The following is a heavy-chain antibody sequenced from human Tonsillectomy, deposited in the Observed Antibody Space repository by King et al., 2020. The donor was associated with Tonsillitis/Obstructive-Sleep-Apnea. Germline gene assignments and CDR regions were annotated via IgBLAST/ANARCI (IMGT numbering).Heavy chain of an antibody. CDR2: ISGSRGNT. CDR3: ARDSGSGDAFVI. Sequence: VQLVESGGGLVKPGGSLRISCAASRFTFSSYSMNWVRQAPGKGLEWVSSISGSRGNTYYADSLKGRFTISRDNAKNSLYLQMNSLRAEDTAVYYCARDSGSGDAFVIWGQGTMVTVSS. V-gene: IGHV3-21*01. D-gene: IGHD6-25*01. J-gene: IGHJ3*02. CDR1: RFTFSSYS.